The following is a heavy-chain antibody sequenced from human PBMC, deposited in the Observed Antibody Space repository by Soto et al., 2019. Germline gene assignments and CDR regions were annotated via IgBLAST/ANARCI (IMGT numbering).Heavy chain of an antibody. J-gene: IGHJ4*02. CDR1: GGSINNHY. CDR3: ARDRVVVVPAAPWCFDY. D-gene: IGHD2-2*01. V-gene: IGHV4-59*11. Sequence: TLSLTCTVSGGSINNHYWSWIRQPPGKGLEWIGYIYYSGTTNYNPSLKGRVTISLDTSKNHFSLRLSSVTAADKAVYYCARDRVVVVPAAPWCFDYWGQGTLVTVSS. CDR2: IYYSGTT.